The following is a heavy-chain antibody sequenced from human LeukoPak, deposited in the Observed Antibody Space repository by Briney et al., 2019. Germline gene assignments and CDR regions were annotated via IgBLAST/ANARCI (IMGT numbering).Heavy chain of an antibody. CDR3: AKGYVDTATGGPYYFDY. D-gene: IGHD5-18*01. CDR2: ISGSGGST. Sequence: GGTLRLSCAASGFTFSSYAMSWVRQAPGKGLEWVSAISGSGGSTYYADSVKGRFTISRDNSKNTLYLQMNSLRAEDTAVYHCAKGYVDTATGGPYYFDYWGQGTLVTVSS. J-gene: IGHJ4*02. CDR1: GFTFSSYA. V-gene: IGHV3-23*01.